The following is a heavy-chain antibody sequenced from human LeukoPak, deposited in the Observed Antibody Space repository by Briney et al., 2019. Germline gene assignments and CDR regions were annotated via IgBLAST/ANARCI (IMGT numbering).Heavy chain of an antibody. V-gene: IGHV4-4*02. J-gene: IGHJ4*02. CDR1: GGSISSSNW. CDR2: IYHSGST. Sequence: SETLSLTCAVSGGSISSSNWWSWVRQPPGKGLEWIGEIYHSGSTNYNPSLKSRVTISVDTSKNQFSLKLSSVTAADTAVYYCARNGQWLAYTDYWGQGTLVTVSS. CDR3: ARNGQWLAYTDY. D-gene: IGHD6-19*01.